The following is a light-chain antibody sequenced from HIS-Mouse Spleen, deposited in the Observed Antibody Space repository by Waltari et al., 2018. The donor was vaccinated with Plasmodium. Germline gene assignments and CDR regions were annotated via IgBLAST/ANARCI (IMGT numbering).Light chain of an antibody. J-gene: IGKJ2*01. V-gene: IGKV3-20*01. CDR1: QSVSSCY. CDR3: QQYGSSPYT. Sequence: EIVLTQSPGTLSLSPGERATLSCRASQSVSSCYLAWYQQKAGQAPRLLIYGASSRATGIPDRFSGSGSGTDFTLTISRLEPEDFAVYYCQQYGSSPYTFGQGTKLEIK. CDR2: GAS.